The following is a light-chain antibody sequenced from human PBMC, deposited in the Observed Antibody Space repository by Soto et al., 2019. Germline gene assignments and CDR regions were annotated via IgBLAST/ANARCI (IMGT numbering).Light chain of an antibody. Sequence: EIVFTQSPGTLSLSPGERAILSCRASQSLSSSLLAWYQQKPGQAPRLLIYSSSNRATGIPDRFSGGGSGTDFTLTISRXEPADFAVYYCQQYGRSPLTFGGGTKVDIK. CDR1: QSLSSSL. CDR3: QQYGRSPLT. CDR2: SSS. J-gene: IGKJ4*01. V-gene: IGKV3-20*01.